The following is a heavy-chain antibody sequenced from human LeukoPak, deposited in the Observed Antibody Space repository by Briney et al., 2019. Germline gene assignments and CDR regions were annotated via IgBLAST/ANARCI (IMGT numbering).Heavy chain of an antibody. J-gene: IGHJ4*02. Sequence: SETLSLTCTVSGGSISSYYWSWIRQPPGKGLEWIGYIYYSGSTNYNPSLKSRVTISVDTSKNQFSLKLSSVTAADTAVYYCAKDRAPWSSSCLDYWGQGTLVTVSS. CDR3: AKDRAPWSSSCLDY. V-gene: IGHV4-59*01. CDR2: IYYSGST. CDR1: GGSISSYY. D-gene: IGHD6-13*01.